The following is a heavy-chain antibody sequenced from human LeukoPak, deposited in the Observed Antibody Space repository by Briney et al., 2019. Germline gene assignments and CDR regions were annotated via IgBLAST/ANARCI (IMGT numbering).Heavy chain of an antibody. J-gene: IGHJ4*02. CDR3: ARHQGAGEYPFDY. CDR1: GYTFTSYY. V-gene: IGHV1-46*01. Sequence: GASVKLSCKASGYTFTSYYMHWVRQAPGQGLEWIGIINPSDVSTTYSQRFQGRVTMTRDTSTSTVYMELSSLRSEDTAVYYCARHQGAGEYPFDYWGQGTLVTVAS. D-gene: IGHD3-16*01. CDR2: INPSDVST.